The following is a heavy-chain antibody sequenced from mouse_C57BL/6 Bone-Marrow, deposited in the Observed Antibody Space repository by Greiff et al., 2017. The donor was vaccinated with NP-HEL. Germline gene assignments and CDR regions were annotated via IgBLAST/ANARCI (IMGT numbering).Heavy chain of an antibody. CDR1: GFTFSDYY. CDR2: ISNGGGST. V-gene: IGHV5-12*01. J-gene: IGHJ1*03. CDR3: ARRDYYGG. Sequence: DVMLVESGGGLVQPGGSLKLSCAASGFTFSDYYMYWVRQTPEKRLEWVAYISNGGGSTYYPDTVKGRFTISRDNAKNTLYLQMSRLKSEDTAMYYCARRDYYGGWGTGTTVTVSS.